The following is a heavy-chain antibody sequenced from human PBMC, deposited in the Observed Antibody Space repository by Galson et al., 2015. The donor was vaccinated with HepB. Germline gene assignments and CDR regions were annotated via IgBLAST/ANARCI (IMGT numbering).Heavy chain of an antibody. J-gene: IGHJ4*02. D-gene: IGHD3-10*01. CDR3: AREGGGEYYFDY. CDR1: GFTFSSYE. V-gene: IGHV3-48*03. Sequence: SLRLSCAASGFTFSSYEMNWVRQAPGKGLEWVSYISSSGSTIYYADSVKGRFTISRDNAKNSLYLQMNSLRAEDTAVYYCAREGGGEYYFDYWGQGTLVTVSS. CDR2: ISSSGSTI.